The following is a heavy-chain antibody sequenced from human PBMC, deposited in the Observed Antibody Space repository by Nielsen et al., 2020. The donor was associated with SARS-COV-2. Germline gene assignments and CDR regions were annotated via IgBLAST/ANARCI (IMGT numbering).Heavy chain of an antibody. Sequence: ESLKISCAASGFTFSSYSMNWVRQAPGKGLDWVSYISTSSRTIYYADSVKGRFTISRDNAKNSLYLQMNSLRAEDTAVYYCARGSDYYDSSGLVWGQGTMVTVSS. V-gene: IGHV3-48*01. D-gene: IGHD3-22*01. CDR3: ARGSDYYDSSGLV. CDR2: ISTSSRTI. J-gene: IGHJ3*01. CDR1: GFTFSSYS.